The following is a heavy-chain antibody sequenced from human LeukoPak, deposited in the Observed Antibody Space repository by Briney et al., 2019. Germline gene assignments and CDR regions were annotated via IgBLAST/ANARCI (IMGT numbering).Heavy chain of an antibody. D-gene: IGHD3-10*01. CDR2: IYYSGST. CDR1: GVSISSYY. Sequence: PSETLSLTCTVSGVSISSYYWSWLRQPPGKGLEWIGYIYYSGSTNYNPSLKSRVTISVDTSKNQFSLKLSSVTAADTAVYYCARSGGSGSYYTYYYYGMDVWGQGTTVTVSS. V-gene: IGHV4-59*01. J-gene: IGHJ6*02. CDR3: ARSGGSGSYYTYYYYGMDV.